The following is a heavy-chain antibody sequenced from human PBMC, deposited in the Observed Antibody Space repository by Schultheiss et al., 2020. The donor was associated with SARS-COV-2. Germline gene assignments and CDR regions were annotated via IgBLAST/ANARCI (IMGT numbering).Heavy chain of an antibody. Sequence: GGSLRLSCAASGFTFSSYAMHWVRQAPGKGLEWVAVISYDGSNKYYADSVKGRFTISRDNSKNMLYLQMNSLRDEDTAVYYCARVWGSSSTSPFDPWGQGTLVTVSS. CDR1: GFTFSSYA. CDR2: ISYDGSNK. CDR3: ARVWGSSSTSPFDP. V-gene: IGHV3-30*04. J-gene: IGHJ5*02. D-gene: IGHD2-2*01.